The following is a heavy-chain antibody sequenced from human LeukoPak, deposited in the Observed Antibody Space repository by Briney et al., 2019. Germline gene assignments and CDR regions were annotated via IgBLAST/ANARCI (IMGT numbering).Heavy chain of an antibody. Sequence: GGSLRLSCAASGFTFSSYGMHWVRQAPGKGLEWVAVISYDGSNKYYADSVKGRFTISRDNSKNTLYLQMNSLRAEDTAVYYCARPYCSSSNCPGWFDPWGQGTLVTVSP. V-gene: IGHV3-30*03. CDR2: ISYDGSNK. D-gene: IGHD2-2*01. J-gene: IGHJ5*02. CDR3: ARPYCSSSNCPGWFDP. CDR1: GFTFSSYG.